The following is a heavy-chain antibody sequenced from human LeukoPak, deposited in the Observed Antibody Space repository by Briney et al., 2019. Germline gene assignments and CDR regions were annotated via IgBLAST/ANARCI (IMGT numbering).Heavy chain of an antibody. D-gene: IGHD5-12*01. Sequence: SETLSLTCAVYGGSFSDYYWTWVRQSPGKGLEWIGEINHSGSTNYNPSLKSRVIISADTSKNQFSLNLNSVTAADTAVYYCARGGGYDYFDDYWGQGTLVTVSS. CDR2: INHSGST. V-gene: IGHV4-34*01. J-gene: IGHJ4*02. CDR1: GGSFSDYY. CDR3: ARGGGYDYFDDY.